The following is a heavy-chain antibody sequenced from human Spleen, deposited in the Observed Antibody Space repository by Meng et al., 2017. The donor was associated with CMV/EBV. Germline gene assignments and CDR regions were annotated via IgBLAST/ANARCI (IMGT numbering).Heavy chain of an antibody. J-gene: IGHJ4*02. CDR3: ARGRCSGSSCYYGD. V-gene: IGHV1-2*02. CDR1: GFTFTDYY. Sequence: ASVKVSCKTSGFTFTDYYLHWLRQAPGQGIEWMGWVNPHSGGTNYAQRFQGRVTMTTDTSSSTAYMELRSLTSDDSAVYYCARGRCSGSSCYYGDWGQGTLVTVSS. D-gene: IGHD2-15*01. CDR2: VNPHSGGT.